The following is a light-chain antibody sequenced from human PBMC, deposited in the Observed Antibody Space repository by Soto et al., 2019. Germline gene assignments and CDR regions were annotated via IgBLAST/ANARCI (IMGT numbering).Light chain of an antibody. CDR2: DAS. J-gene: IGKJ5*01. Sequence: EILLTLSPATLSLSPGLRSTLCSRASQSVSSYLAWYQQKPGKAPRLLXYDASNRATGIPARFSGSGSLKDFTLNISSLEPEDFAVYYCQQRSNWPPKITFGQGTRLEIK. CDR3: QQRSNWPPKIT. CDR1: QSVSSY. V-gene: IGKV3-11*01.